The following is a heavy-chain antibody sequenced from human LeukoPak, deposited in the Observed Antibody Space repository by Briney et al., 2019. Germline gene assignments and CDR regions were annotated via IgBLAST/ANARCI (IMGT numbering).Heavy chain of an antibody. CDR3: AKESTILFLDYFDY. Sequence: GGSLRLSCAASGFTFYNYAMSWLRQAPGKGLEWVSGVSGSGGNTYYIDSVKGRFTISRDNAKKMLYLQMDSLRAEDTALYFCAKESTILFLDYFDYWGQGIVVTVSS. D-gene: IGHD2/OR15-2a*01. CDR1: GFTFYNYA. J-gene: IGHJ4*02. V-gene: IGHV3-23*01. CDR2: VSGSGGNT.